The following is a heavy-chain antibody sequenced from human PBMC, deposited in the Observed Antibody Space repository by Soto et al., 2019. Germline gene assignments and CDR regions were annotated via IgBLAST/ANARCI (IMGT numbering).Heavy chain of an antibody. J-gene: IGHJ4*02. CDR1: GFTFSSYS. CDR2: IRSSSSYI. Sequence: EVQLVESGGGLVKPGGSLRLSCAASGFTFSSYSMNWVRQAPGQGLEWVSSIRSSSSYIYYADSVKGRCTSSRDNAKNSLYRQMNSLRAEDTAVHDGARVPAGYCSGGRGTAGYWGQGTLVTVSS. D-gene: IGHD2-15*01. CDR3: ARVPAGYCSGGRGTAGY. V-gene: IGHV3-21*01.